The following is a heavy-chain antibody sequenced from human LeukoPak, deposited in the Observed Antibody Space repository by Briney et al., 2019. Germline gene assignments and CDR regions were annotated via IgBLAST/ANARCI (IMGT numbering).Heavy chain of an antibody. D-gene: IGHD3-10*01. J-gene: IGHJ6*02. CDR1: GGSFSGYY. V-gene: IGHV4-34*01. Sequence: SETLSLTCAVYGGSFSGYYWSWIRQPPGKGLEWIGEINHSGSTNYNPSLKSRVTISVDTSKNQFSLKLSSVTAADTAVYYCAGRYGSGSYKHYYYYYYGMDVWGQGTTVTVSS. CDR2: INHSGST. CDR3: AGRYGSGSYKHYYYYYYGMDV.